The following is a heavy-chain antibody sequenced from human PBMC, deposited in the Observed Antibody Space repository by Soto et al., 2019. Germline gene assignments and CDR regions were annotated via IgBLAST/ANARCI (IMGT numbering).Heavy chain of an antibody. Sequence: GGSLRLSCAASGFTFSDYYMSWIRQAPGKGLEWVSYISSSGSTIYYADSVKGRFTISRDNAKNSLYLQMNSLRAEDTAVYYCARDQGIAVLHPDAFDIWGQGTMVTVSS. CDR1: GFTFSDYY. CDR3: ARDQGIAVLHPDAFDI. D-gene: IGHD6-19*01. V-gene: IGHV3-11*01. J-gene: IGHJ3*02. CDR2: ISSSGSTI.